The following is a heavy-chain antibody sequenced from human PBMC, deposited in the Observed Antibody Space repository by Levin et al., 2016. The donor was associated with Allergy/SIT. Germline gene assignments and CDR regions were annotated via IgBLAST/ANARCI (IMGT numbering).Heavy chain of an antibody. D-gene: IGHD1-26*01. Sequence: VRQMPGKGLEWMGRIDPSDSYTNYSPSFQGHVTISADKSISTAYLQWSSLKASDTAMYYCASGGATDRHQNSFEPLFDYWGQGTLVTVSS. CDR3: ASGGATDRHQNSFEPLFDY. V-gene: IGHV5-10-1*01. J-gene: IGHJ4*02. CDR2: IDPSDSYT.